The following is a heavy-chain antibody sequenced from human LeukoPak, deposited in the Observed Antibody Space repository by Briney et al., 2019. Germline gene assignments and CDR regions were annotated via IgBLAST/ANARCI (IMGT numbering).Heavy chain of an antibody. V-gene: IGHV1-24*01. CDR1: GYTLTELS. J-gene: IGHJ6*02. D-gene: IGHD3-10*01. CDR3: ATAPLLWGALDGMDV. Sequence: GASVKVSCKVSGYTLTELSMHWVRQAPGKGLEWMGGFDPEDGETIYAQKFQGRVTMTEDTSTDTAYMELSSLRSEDTAVYYCATAPLLWGALDGMDVWGQGTTVTVSS. CDR2: FDPEDGET.